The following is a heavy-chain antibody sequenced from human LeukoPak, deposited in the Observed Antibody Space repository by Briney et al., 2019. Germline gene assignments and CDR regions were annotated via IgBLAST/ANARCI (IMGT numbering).Heavy chain of an antibody. Sequence: GGSLRLSCAASGFTFSSYSMNWVRQAPGKGLEWVSSISSSSSYIYYADSVKGRFTISRDNAKNSLYLQMNSLRAEDTAVYYCARDRGYSYGYGLDWGQGTLVTVSS. CDR1: GFTFSSYS. D-gene: IGHD5-18*01. CDR2: ISSSSSYI. V-gene: IGHV3-21*01. CDR3: ARDRGYSYGYGLD. J-gene: IGHJ4*02.